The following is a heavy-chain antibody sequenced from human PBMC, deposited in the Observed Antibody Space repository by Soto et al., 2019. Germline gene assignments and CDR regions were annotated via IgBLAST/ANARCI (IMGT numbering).Heavy chain of an antibody. CDR3: ARGWGSKWYYFDS. D-gene: IGHD3-16*01. V-gene: IGHV4-59*01. J-gene: IGHJ4*02. CDR1: GVSSTSFY. CDR2: IFDNGDV. Sequence: NPSETLSLTCTVSGVSSTSFYWSWIRQSPGKGLEWIGYIFDNGDVKYNPSLMSRLTMSIDMSKNEFSLRLKSVTAADTAMYYCARGWGSKWYYFDSWGEGTLVTVSS.